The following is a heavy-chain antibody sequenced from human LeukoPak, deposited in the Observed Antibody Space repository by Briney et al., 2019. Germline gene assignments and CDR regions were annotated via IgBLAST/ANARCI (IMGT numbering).Heavy chain of an antibody. CDR2: ISYDGSNK. Sequence: GGSLRLSCAASGFTFSSYGMRWVRQAPGKGLEWVAVISYDGSNKYYADSVKGRFTISRDNSKNTLYLQMNSLRAEDTAVYYCAKDSSSWYVVLTPDYWGQGTLVTVSS. CDR3: AKDSSSWYVVLTPDY. J-gene: IGHJ4*02. D-gene: IGHD6-13*01. V-gene: IGHV3-30*18. CDR1: GFTFSSYG.